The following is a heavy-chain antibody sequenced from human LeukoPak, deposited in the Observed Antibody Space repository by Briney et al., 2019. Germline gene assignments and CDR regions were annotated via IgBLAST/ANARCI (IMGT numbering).Heavy chain of an antibody. V-gene: IGHV4-59*08. D-gene: IGHD3-22*01. CDR3: ARTTRYYDSSGCFDF. Sequence: KPSETLSLTCTVSGGSISSYYWSWIRQPPGKGLEWIAYIYYSGSTNYNPSLKSRVTTSVDTSKNQFSLKMSSVTAADTAVYYCARTTRYYDSSGCFDFWGQGTLVTVSS. CDR2: IYYSGST. CDR1: GGSISSYY. J-gene: IGHJ4*02.